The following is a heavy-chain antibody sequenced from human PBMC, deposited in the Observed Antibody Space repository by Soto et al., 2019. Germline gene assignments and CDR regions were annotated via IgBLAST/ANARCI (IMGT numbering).Heavy chain of an antibody. CDR3: ARSLGSGTGFDY. CDR1: GYTFSNYG. D-gene: IGHD3-10*01. V-gene: IGHV1-18*01. CDR2: ISGYNGDT. Sequence: QVQLVQSAAEVKKPGASVKVSCKASGYTFSNYGISWVRQAPGQGLEWTAWISGYNGDTKNAQSLQGRVTVTTDTSTSTSYMDLRSLRSDDTAIYYCARSLGSGTGFDYWGQGTLVTVSS. J-gene: IGHJ4*02.